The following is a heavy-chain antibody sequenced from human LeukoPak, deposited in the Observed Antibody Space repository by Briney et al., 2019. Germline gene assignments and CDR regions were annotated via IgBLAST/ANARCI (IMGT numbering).Heavy chain of an antibody. CDR2: IRSSSSYI. CDR3: AARYTGPVCSSSPGFVVGRDY. V-gene: IGHV3-21*01. D-gene: IGHD6-6*01. CDR1: GFTFSSYS. J-gene: IGHJ4*02. Sequence: GGSLSLSCAASGFTFSSYSMNWVRQPPGKGLEWVAYIRSSSSYIYYPDSVKGGFTISRANDNHFLYLQMNSLTAEDTAVYYCAARYTGPVCSSSPGFVVGRDYWGQGTLVTVSS.